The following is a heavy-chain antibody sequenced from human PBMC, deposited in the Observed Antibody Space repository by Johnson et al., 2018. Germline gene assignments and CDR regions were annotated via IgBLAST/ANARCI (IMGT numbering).Heavy chain of an antibody. CDR1: GYTFTSYD. CDR2: MNPNSGNT. D-gene: IGHD2-15*01. V-gene: IGHV1-8*01. CDR3: ARSGSPYYYDYMDV. Sequence: QVQLVQSGAEVKKPGSSVKVSCKASGYTFTSYDVNWVRQATGQGLEWMGWMNPNSGNTGYAQKFPGRVTMTRNTSISTAYMALSSLRSEDTAIYFCARSGSPYYYDYMDVWGKGTTVTVSS. J-gene: IGHJ6*03.